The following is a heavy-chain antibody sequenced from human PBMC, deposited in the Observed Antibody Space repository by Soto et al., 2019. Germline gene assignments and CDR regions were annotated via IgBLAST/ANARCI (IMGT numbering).Heavy chain of an antibody. CDR2: IIPIFGTA. CDR1: GGTFSSYA. D-gene: IGHD2-15*01. V-gene: IGHV1-69*01. J-gene: IGHJ6*02. Sequence: QVQLVQSGAEVKKPGSSVKVSCKASGGTFSSYAISWVRQAPGQGLEWMGGIIPIFGTANYVQKFQGRVTLTADESTSTVYIELSSLRSEDTAVYYCATREVAEDIVVVVAATSPQYFCYCGMVVWGQGPTVTFSS. CDR3: ATREVAEDIVVVVAATSPQYFCYCGMVV.